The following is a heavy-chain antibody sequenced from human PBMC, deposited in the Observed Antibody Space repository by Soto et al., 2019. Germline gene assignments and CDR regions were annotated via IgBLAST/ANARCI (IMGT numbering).Heavy chain of an antibody. D-gene: IGHD5-12*01. CDR1: GFTFNSYS. CDR3: ARDIRSGYFDAFDI. J-gene: IGHJ3*02. V-gene: IGHV3-21*01. Sequence: GGSLRLSCAASGFTFNSYSMNWVRQAAGKGLEWVSSISSSSSYIYYADSVKGRFTISRDNAKNSLYLQMNSLRAEDTAVYYCARDIRSGYFDAFDIWGQGTMVTV. CDR2: ISSSSSYI.